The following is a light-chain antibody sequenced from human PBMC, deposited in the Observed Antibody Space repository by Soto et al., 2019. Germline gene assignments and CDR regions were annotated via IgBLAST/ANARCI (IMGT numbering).Light chain of an antibody. CDR3: QQLNSYQFT. V-gene: IGKV1-9*01. CDR1: QGISSY. J-gene: IGKJ3*01. CDR2: AAS. Sequence: EIQLTQSPSFLSASVGDRVTITCRASQGISSYLAWYQQKPGKAPKLLIYAASTLQSGVPSRFSGSGSGTEFNLTISSLQPEDFATYYCQQLNSYQFTFGPGTKVDI.